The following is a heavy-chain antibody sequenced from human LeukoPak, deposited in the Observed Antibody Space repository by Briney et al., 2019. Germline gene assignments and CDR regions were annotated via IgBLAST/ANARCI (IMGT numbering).Heavy chain of an antibody. Sequence: GGSLRLSCAASGFGVSRYAMSWVRQVPGKGLEWVSSITNNNGKTYYVDSVKGRFSISRDESENTVYLQMNSLRVEDTAIYFCAKDHPSSGWPTFEYWGQGTRVTVSP. CDR3: AKDHPSSGWPTFEY. D-gene: IGHD6-19*01. CDR2: ITNNNGKT. V-gene: IGHV3-23*01. J-gene: IGHJ4*02. CDR1: GFGVSRYA.